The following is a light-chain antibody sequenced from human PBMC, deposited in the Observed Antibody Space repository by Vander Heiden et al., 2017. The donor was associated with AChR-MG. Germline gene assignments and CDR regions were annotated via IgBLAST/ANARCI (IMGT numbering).Light chain of an antibody. CDR3: SSYTSSSTRV. CDR2: DVS. V-gene: IGLV2-14*03. J-gene: IGLJ1*01. Sequence: QSALPQPASVSGSPGQSITIACTGTSSDVGGYNYVSWYQQHPGKAPKLMIHDVSNRPSGVSNRFSGSKSGNTASLTISGIQAEDEADYYCSSYTSSSTRVFGTGTKVTGL. CDR1: SSDVGGYNY.